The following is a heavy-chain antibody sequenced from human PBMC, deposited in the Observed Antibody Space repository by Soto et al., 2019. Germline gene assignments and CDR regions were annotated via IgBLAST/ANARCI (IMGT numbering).Heavy chain of an antibody. D-gene: IGHD1-26*01. J-gene: IGHJ4*02. CDR1: GDTFSSYT. V-gene: IGHV1-69*02. CDR3: ARWDRGGSFDY. CDR2: SIPILGIA. Sequence: QVQLVQSGAEVKKPGSSVKVSCKASGDTFSSYTISWVRQAPGQGLEWMGRSIPILGIANYGQKFQGRVTITADKSTSTAYMELRGLRSEGTAVYSCARWDRGGSFDYWGQGTLVTVSS.